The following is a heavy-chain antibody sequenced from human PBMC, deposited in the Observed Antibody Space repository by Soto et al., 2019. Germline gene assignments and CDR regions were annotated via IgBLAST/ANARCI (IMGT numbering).Heavy chain of an antibody. Sequence: QLQLQESGSGLMKPSQTLSLTCTVSGGSISRDAYAWSWIRQPPGKGLEWIGYVYQSGNAYYNPSPESRVTMSLDASKNEFSMKLTSLTGADTAAYFCARVDYDTDTNYYDHWGQGTLITVSP. CDR2: VYQSGNA. J-gene: IGHJ4*02. D-gene: IGHD2-8*01. CDR3: ARVDYDTDTNYYDH. V-gene: IGHV4-30-2*01. CDR1: GGSISRDAYA.